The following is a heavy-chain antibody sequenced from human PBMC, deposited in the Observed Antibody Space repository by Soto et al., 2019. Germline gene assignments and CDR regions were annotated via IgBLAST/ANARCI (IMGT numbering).Heavy chain of an antibody. CDR1: GYTFSSYD. Sequence: ASVKVSCKASGYTFSSYDINWVRQATGQGLEWMGWMNPNSGNTGYAQRFQGRVTMTRNTSISTAYMELSSLRSEDTAVYYCARERITIFGVVIRVYGMDVWGQGTPVTVSS. V-gene: IGHV1-8*01. D-gene: IGHD3-3*01. CDR3: ARERITIFGVVIRVYGMDV. CDR2: MNPNSGNT. J-gene: IGHJ6*02.